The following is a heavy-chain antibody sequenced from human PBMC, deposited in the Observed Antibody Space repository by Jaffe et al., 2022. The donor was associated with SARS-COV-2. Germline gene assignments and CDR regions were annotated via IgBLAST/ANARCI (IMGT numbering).Heavy chain of an antibody. CDR3: ARMHGHWYFDL. V-gene: IGHV4-39*01. Sequence: QLQVQESGPGLLKPSETLSLTCTVSGDSIKNNVYCWGWIRQPPGKGLEGIGTFCYTGRTYYNPSLKNRVTISADTSKNQLSLRLNSVTAADTAVYHCARMHGHWYFDLWGRGTLVTVSS. CDR1: GDSIKNNVYC. CDR2: FCYTGRT. J-gene: IGHJ2*01.